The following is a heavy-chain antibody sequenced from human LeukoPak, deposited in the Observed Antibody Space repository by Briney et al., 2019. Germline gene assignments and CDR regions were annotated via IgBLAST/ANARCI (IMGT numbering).Heavy chain of an antibody. Sequence: PSETLSLTCSVSGASISNYYWSWIRQPAGKGLEWIGRISPSGSANYNPSLKSRVTMSGDTSKNQFSLKLSSVTAADTAVYYCATSPKGDTAMPWGYWGQGTLVTVSS. J-gene: IGHJ4*02. D-gene: IGHD5-18*01. V-gene: IGHV4-4*07. CDR2: ISPSGSA. CDR3: ATSPKGDTAMPWGY. CDR1: GASISNYY.